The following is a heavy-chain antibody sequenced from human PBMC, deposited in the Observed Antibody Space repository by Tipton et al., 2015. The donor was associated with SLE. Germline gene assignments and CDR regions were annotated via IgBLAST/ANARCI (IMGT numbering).Heavy chain of an antibody. Sequence: TLSLTCTVSGGSIRSTANFWGWIRQTPGKGLEWIGSVYYSGSTYYNLSLKSRVIVSVDTSANQFSLRLSSVTAADTAVYYCASQGYNGAWILDYWGQGTLVTVSS. D-gene: IGHD2-8*01. CDR1: GGSIRSTANF. CDR3: ASQGYNGAWILDY. V-gene: IGHV4-39*01. J-gene: IGHJ4*02. CDR2: VYYSGST.